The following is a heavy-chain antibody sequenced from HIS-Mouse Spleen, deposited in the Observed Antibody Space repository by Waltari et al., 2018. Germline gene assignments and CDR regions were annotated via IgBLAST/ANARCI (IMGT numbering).Heavy chain of an antibody. Sequence: QVTLRESGPALVKPTQTLTLTCTFSGFSLSTSGMCVSWIRQPSGKALEWLARIDWDDDKYYSTSLKTRLTISKDTSKNQVVLTMTNIDPVDTATYYCARIAEGYSSGWYAFDYWGQGTLVTVSS. CDR3: ARIAEGYSSGWYAFDY. D-gene: IGHD6-19*01. CDR2: IDWDDDK. J-gene: IGHJ4*02. V-gene: IGHV2-70*15. CDR1: GFSLSTSGMC.